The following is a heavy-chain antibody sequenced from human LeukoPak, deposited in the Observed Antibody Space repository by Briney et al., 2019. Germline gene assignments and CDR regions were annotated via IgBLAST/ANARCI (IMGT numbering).Heavy chain of an antibody. CDR2: INPNSGGT. J-gene: IGHJ4*02. Sequence: GASVKVSCKASGYTFTGYYMHWVRQAPGQGLEWMGWINPNSGGTNYAQKFQGRVTMTRDTSISTAYMELRRLRSDDTAVYYCARDLGDNWNYPPYFDYWGQGTLVTVSS. CDR3: ARDLGDNWNYPPYFDY. CDR1: GYTFTGYY. V-gene: IGHV1-2*02. D-gene: IGHD1-7*01.